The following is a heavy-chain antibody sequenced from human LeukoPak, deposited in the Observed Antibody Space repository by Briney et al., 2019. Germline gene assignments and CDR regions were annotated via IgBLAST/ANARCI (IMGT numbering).Heavy chain of an antibody. Sequence: PGWSLRLSCAASGFTFSSYGVHWVRQAPGKGLEWVAFILNDGNNRYYVDSVKGRFTISRDISKNTLYLQMNSLRGEDTAVYYCAKGTNWTFDYWGQGTLVTVPS. J-gene: IGHJ4*02. CDR2: ILNDGNNR. D-gene: IGHD1-1*01. CDR1: GFTFSSYG. CDR3: AKGTNWTFDY. V-gene: IGHV3-30*02.